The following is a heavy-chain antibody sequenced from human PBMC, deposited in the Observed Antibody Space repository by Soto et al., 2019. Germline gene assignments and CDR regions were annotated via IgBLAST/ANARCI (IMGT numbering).Heavy chain of an antibody. CDR3: VRGWLQPPNWFDP. V-gene: IGHV4-31*03. CDR2: IYYSGST. CDR1: GGSISSGGYY. Sequence: SETLSLTYTVSGGSISSGGYYWSWIRQHPGKGLEWIGYIYYSGSTYYNPSLKSRVTISVDTSKNQFSLKLSSVTAADTAVYYCVRGWLQPPNWFDPWGQGTLVTVSS. J-gene: IGHJ5*02. D-gene: IGHD5-12*01.